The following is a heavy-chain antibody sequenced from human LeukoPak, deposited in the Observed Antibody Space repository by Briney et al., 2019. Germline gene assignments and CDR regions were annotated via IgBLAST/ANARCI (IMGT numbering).Heavy chain of an antibody. D-gene: IGHD1-26*01. J-gene: IGHJ4*02. CDR3: AEGSGSSFFSY. CDR1: GFTFSSYA. CDR2: ISGSGGST. V-gene: IGHV3-23*01. Sequence: GGSLRLFCAASGFTFSSYAMSWVRQAPGKGLEWVSTISGSGGSTYYADSVKGRFTISRDNSKNTLYLQMNSLRAEDTAVYYCAEGSGSSFFSYWGQGTLVTVSS.